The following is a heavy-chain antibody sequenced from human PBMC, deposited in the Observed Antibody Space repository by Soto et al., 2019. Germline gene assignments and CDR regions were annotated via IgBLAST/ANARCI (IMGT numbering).Heavy chain of an antibody. CDR3: SRDQLYYNDISGRPLNAFDV. J-gene: IGHJ3*01. D-gene: IGHD3-22*01. CDR1: GFTFRNYG. CDR2: IGIGSSTK. V-gene: IGHV3-48*01. Sequence: GGSLRLSCAASGFTFRNYGMNWVRQAPGKGLEWVSYIGIGSSTKYYADFVKGRFTISRDNAKNSLYLQMNSLRAEDTAVYYCSRDQLYYNDISGRPLNAFDVWGQGTMVTVSS.